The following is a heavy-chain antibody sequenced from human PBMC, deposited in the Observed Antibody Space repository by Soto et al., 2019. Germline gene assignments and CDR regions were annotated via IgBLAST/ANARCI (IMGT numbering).Heavy chain of an antibody. CDR2: IYTAGST. CDR1: GFTVSLSY. CDR3: ARAVGYSSSSGYFDR. D-gene: IGHD6-6*01. V-gene: IGHV3-53*01. Sequence: EVQLVESGGGLIQPGESLRLSCAASGFTVSLSYMSWVRQAPGKGLEWVSVIYTAGSTYYADSVKGRFTISRDDSKNTLELQMNSLRAEDTAVYYCARAVGYSSSSGYFDRWGQGTLVTVSS. J-gene: IGHJ4*02.